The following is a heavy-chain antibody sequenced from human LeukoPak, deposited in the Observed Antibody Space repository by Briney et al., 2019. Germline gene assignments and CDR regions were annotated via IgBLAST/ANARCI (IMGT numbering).Heavy chain of an antibody. V-gene: IGHV1-46*01. J-gene: IGHJ2*01. CDR2: INPSGSSI. CDR1: GYSYTSYY. Sequence: GASVKVSSKASGYSYTSYYMHWVRQAPGQGLEWMGLINPSGSSISYAQKFQGRLSLTRDMSTSTDYMELSSLRSEDTAVYYCARRPYYDSSGYYPDQHWYFDLWGRGTLVTVSS. CDR3: ARRPYYDSSGYYPDQHWYFDL. D-gene: IGHD3-22*01.